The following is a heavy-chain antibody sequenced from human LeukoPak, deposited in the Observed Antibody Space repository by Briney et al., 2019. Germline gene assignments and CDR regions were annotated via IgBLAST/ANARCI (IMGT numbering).Heavy chain of an antibody. J-gene: IGHJ4*02. CDR3: ARGGYSDWLFDY. V-gene: IGHV1-3*01. D-gene: IGHD3-9*01. Sequence: KFQGRVTITRDTSASTAYMELSSLRSEDTAVYYCARGGYSDWLFDYWGQGTLVTVSS.